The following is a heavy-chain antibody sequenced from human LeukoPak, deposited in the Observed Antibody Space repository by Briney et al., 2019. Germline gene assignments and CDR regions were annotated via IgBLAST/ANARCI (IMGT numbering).Heavy chain of an antibody. V-gene: IGHV3-21*01. J-gene: IGHJ6*03. Sequence: GGSLRLSCAASRFTFSSYSMNWVRQAPGKGLEWVSSISSSSSYIYYADSVKGRFTISRDNAKNSLYLQMNSLRAEDTAVYYCAREDPSYYMDVWGKGTTVTVSS. CDR3: AREDPSYYMDV. CDR2: ISSSSSYI. CDR1: RFTFSSYS.